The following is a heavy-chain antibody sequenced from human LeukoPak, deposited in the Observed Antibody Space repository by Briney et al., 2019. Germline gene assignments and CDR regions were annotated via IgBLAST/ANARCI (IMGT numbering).Heavy chain of an antibody. CDR3: ARGYYDSSGYPSWVGPEP. V-gene: IGHV1-2*04. CDR2: INPTSGGT. D-gene: IGHD3-22*01. Sequence: GASVTLCFTSSGYTFTVYYMHWVRQAPGQGLGLMGWINPTSGGTNYAQTFQGWVTMTRDTSISTAYMELSRQRSDDTAVYYCARGYYDSSGYPSWVGPEPWGQGTLVTVSS. CDR1: GYTFTVYY. J-gene: IGHJ5*02.